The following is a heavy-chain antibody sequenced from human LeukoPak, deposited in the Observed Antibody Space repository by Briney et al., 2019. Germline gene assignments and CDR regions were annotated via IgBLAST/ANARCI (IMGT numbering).Heavy chain of an antibody. D-gene: IGHD6-19*01. Sequence: GGSLRLSCSAFRFIFSEYAMYWVRQAPGKGLEWVSVIGGDASRPYYADSVKGRFTISRDNSKNILYLQMDSLRVEDTAVYYCAKDSVARNGIYDAFDIWGQGTTVTVSS. CDR3: AKDSVARNGIYDAFDI. CDR1: RFIFSEYA. J-gene: IGHJ3*02. CDR2: IGGDASRP. V-gene: IGHV3-23*01.